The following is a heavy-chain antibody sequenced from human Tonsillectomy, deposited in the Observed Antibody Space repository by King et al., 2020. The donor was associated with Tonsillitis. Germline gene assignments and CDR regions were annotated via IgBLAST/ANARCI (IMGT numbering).Heavy chain of an antibody. CDR2: ISSSSSTI. CDR1: GFTFSNYH. J-gene: IGHJ4*02. Sequence: VQLVESGGGLVQPGGSLRLSCAASGFTFSNYHMNWVRQAPGRGLEWVSYISSSSSTIYYADSVKGRFTISRDNAKNSLFLQMNSLRVEDTAVYYCASARIRGQGTLVTVSS. V-gene: IGHV3-48*04. CDR3: ASARI.